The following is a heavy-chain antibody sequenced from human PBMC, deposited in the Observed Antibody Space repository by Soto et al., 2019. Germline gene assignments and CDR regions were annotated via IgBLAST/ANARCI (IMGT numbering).Heavy chain of an antibody. Sequence: SQTLSLTCTVSGGSISSGGYYWSWIRQHPGKGLEWIGYIYYSGSTYYNPSLKSRVTISVDTSKNQFSLKLSSVTAADTAVYYCARSAVYYDILTGPYYFDYWGQGTLVTGSS. CDR1: GGSISSGGYY. V-gene: IGHV4-31*03. CDR2: IYYSGST. D-gene: IGHD3-9*01. J-gene: IGHJ4*02. CDR3: ARSAVYYDILTGPYYFDY.